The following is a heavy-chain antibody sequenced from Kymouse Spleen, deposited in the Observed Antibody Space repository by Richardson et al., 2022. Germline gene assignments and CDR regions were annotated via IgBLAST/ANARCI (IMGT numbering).Heavy chain of an antibody. CDR1: GGSISSSSYY. D-gene: IGHD6-6*01. CDR2: IYYSGST. V-gene: IGHV4-39*01. CDR3: ARQGSIAARPNWFDP. Sequence: QLQLQESGPGLVKPSETLSLTCTVSGGSISSSSYYWGWIRQPPGKGLEWIGSIYYSGSTYYNPSLKSRVTISVDTSKNQFSLKLSSVTAADTAVYYCARQGSIAARPNWFDPWGQGTLVTVSS. J-gene: IGHJ5*02.